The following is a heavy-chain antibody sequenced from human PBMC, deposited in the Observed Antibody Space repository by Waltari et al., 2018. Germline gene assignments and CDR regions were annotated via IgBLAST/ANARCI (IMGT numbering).Heavy chain of an antibody. D-gene: IGHD3-10*01. CDR2: ISSSSTYI. Sequence: EVQLVESGGGLVKPGRSLRRSCAASGFTFSSYTMNWVRQSPGKGLEWFSSISSSSTYISYADSVKGRFTISRDDAENSLYLQMDSLRAEDTAVYYCTRDLYGSGGDWFDPWGQGTLVTVSS. CDR3: TRDLYGSGGDWFDP. V-gene: IGHV3-21*01. J-gene: IGHJ5*02. CDR1: GFTFSSYT.